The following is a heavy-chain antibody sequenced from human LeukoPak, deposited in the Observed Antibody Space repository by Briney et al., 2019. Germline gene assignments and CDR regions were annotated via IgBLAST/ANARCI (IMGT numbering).Heavy chain of an antibody. Sequence: GGSLRLSCAASGFTFSSFAMSWVRQAPGKGLEWVSGISASGDRTYYADSVKGRFTISRDNSNSMLYLQMSSLRAEDTAVYYCAKEYRDGWPFDYWGQGTLVTVSS. CDR2: ISASGDRT. CDR1: GFTFSSFA. J-gene: IGHJ4*02. D-gene: IGHD5-24*01. CDR3: AKEYRDGWPFDY. V-gene: IGHV3-23*01.